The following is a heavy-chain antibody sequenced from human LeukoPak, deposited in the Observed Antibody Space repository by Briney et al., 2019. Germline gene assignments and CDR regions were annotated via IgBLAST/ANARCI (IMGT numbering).Heavy chain of an antibody. Sequence: ASVNVSCTASGYTFTSYAMHWVRQAPGQRLEWMGWINAGNGNTKYSQKFQGRVTITRDTSASTAYMELSSLRSEDTAVYYCARVSYDFWSGSSAPYGMDVWGQGTTVTVSS. CDR3: ARVSYDFWSGSSAPYGMDV. J-gene: IGHJ6*02. CDR2: INAGNGNT. V-gene: IGHV1-3*01. D-gene: IGHD3-3*01. CDR1: GYTFTSYA.